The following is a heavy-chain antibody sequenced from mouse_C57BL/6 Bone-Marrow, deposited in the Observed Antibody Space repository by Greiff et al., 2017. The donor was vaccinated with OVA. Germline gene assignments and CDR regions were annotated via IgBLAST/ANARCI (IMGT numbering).Heavy chain of an antibody. Sequence: QVQLQQPGAELVKPGASVKMSCKASGYTFTSYWITWVKQRPGPGLEWIGDIYPGSGSTNYDEQFKSKATLTVETSSSTAYMQLSSLTSEDSAVYYCARRYYGSSWYFDVWGTGTTVTVSS. J-gene: IGHJ1*03. CDR3: ARRYYGSSWYFDV. V-gene: IGHV1-55*01. CDR2: IYPGSGST. D-gene: IGHD1-1*01. CDR1: GYTFTSYW.